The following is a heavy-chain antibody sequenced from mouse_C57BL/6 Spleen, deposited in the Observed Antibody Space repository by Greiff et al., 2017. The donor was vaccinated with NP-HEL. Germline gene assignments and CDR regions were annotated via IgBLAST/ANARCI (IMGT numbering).Heavy chain of an antibody. CDR2: INPYNGGT. CDR1: GYTFTDYY. D-gene: IGHD2-3*01. Sequence: SGPVLVKPGASVKMSCKASGYTFTDYYMNWVKQSHGKSLEWIGVINPYNGGTSYNQKFKGKATLTVDKSSSTAYMELNSLTSEDSAVYYCARGGYDGYPAWFAYWGQGTLVTVSA. J-gene: IGHJ3*01. CDR3: ARGGYDGYPAWFAY. V-gene: IGHV1-19*01.